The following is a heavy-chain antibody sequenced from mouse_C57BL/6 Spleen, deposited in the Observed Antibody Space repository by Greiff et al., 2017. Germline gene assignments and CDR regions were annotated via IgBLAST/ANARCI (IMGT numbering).Heavy chain of an antibody. D-gene: IGHD1-3*01. V-gene: IGHV1-74*01. Sequence: VQLQQPGAELVKPGASVKVSCKASGYTFTSYWMHWVKQRPGPGLEWIGRIHPSDSDTNYNQKFKGKATLTVDKSYSTLYMQLSSLTSDDSAVYYCAIVDNPFDYWGQGTTLTVSS. CDR2: IHPSDSDT. CDR3: AIVDNPFDY. J-gene: IGHJ2*01. CDR1: GYTFTSYW.